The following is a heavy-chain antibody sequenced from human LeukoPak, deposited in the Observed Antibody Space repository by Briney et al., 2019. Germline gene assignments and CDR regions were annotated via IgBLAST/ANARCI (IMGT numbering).Heavy chain of an antibody. CDR2: ISYDGSNK. J-gene: IGHJ4*02. CDR3: ARDPKYSGGWLDY. CDR1: GFTFSSYG. D-gene: IGHD6-19*01. Sequence: GGSLRLSCAASGFTFSSYGMHWVRQAPGKGLEWVAVISYDGSNKYYADSVKGRFTISRDNSKNTLYLQMNSLRAEDTAVYYCARDPKYSGGWLDYWGQGTLVTVSS. V-gene: IGHV3-30*03.